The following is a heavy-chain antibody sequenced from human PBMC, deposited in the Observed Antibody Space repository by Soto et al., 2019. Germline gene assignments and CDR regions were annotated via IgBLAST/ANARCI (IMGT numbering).Heavy chain of an antibody. D-gene: IGHD3-9*01. Sequence: GASVKVSCKASGYTFSNYAMHWVRQAPGQRLEWMGWINAGNGNTKYSQKFQGRVTIIRDTSATTAYMELSSLRSEDTAVYYCARDVYDILTLSWFDPWGQGTLVTVSS. CDR3: ARDVYDILTLSWFDP. V-gene: IGHV1-3*01. CDR1: GYTFSNYA. J-gene: IGHJ5*02. CDR2: INAGNGNT.